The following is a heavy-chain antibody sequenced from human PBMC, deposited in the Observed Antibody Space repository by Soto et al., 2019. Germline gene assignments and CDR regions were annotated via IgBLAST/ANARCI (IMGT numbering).Heavy chain of an antibody. CDR1: GVSISSYY. CDR3: ARDIGCSGGSCYPNNPSNWFDP. Sequence: PSETLSLTCTVSGVSISSYYWSWIRQPPGKGLEWIGYIYYSGSTNYNPSLKSRVTISVDTSKNQFSLKLSSVTAADTAVYYCARDIGCSGGSCYPNNPSNWFDPWGQGTLVTVSS. V-gene: IGHV4-59*01. J-gene: IGHJ5*02. D-gene: IGHD2-15*01. CDR2: IYYSGST.